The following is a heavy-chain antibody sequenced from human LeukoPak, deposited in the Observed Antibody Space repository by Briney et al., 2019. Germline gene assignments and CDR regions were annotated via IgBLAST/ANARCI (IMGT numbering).Heavy chain of an antibody. D-gene: IGHD3-22*01. Sequence: GGSLRLSCAASGFTFSSYWMSWVRQAPGKGLEWVANIKQDGSEKYYVDSVKGRFTISRDNAKNSLYLRMNSLRAEDTAVYYCARQYSYDSSGYTGGDYWGQGTLVTVSS. CDR3: ARQYSYDSSGYTGGDY. V-gene: IGHV3-7*01. J-gene: IGHJ4*02. CDR2: IKQDGSEK. CDR1: GFTFSSYW.